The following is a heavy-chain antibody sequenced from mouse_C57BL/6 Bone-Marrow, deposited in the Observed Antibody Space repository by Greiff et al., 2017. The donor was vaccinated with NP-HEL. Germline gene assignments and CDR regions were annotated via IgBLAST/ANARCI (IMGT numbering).Heavy chain of an antibody. CDR2: ISSGGDYI. CDR3: TRGAIDYGYDWFAY. V-gene: IGHV5-9-1*02. CDR1: GFTFSSYA. Sequence: DVKLVESGEGLVKPGGSLKLSCAASGFTFSSYAMSWVRPTPEKRLEWVAYISSGGDYIYYADTVKGRFTISRDNARNTLYRHISSLKSEDTAMYYCTRGAIDYGYDWFAYWGQGTLVTVSA. D-gene: IGHD2-2*01. J-gene: IGHJ3*01.